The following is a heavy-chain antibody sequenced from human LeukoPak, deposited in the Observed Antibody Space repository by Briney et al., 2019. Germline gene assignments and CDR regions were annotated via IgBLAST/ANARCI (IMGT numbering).Heavy chain of an antibody. J-gene: IGHJ5*02. D-gene: IGHD2-2*01. V-gene: IGHV3-23*01. CDR1: GFTFSSYG. CDR3: AREGTMPWFDP. CDR2: ISGSGGST. Sequence: GGSLRLSCAASGFTFSSYGMSWVRQAPGKGLEWVSAISGSGGSTYYADSVKGRFTISRDNAKNSLYLQMNSLRAEDTAVYYCAREGTMPWFDPWGQGTLVTVSS.